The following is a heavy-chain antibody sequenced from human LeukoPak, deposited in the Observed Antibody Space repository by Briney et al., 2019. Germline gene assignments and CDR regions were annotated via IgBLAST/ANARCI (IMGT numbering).Heavy chain of an antibody. D-gene: IGHD5-24*01. CDR1: GFTVSSNY. CDR2: IYSGGST. Sequence: QPGGSLRLACAASGFTVSSNYMSWVRQAPGKRLEWVSVIYSGGSTYYADSVKGRSIISRDNSKNTLYLQINSLRAEDTAVYYCARGGYNFPVDYWGQGTLVTVSS. V-gene: IGHV3-53*01. CDR3: ARGGYNFPVDY. J-gene: IGHJ4*02.